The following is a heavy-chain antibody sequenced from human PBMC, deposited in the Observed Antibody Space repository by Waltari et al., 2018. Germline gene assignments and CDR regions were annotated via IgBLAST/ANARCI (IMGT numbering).Heavy chain of an antibody. CDR2: ISYDGSNK. CDR3: AKDAYSSSWSPRNFDY. D-gene: IGHD6-13*01. Sequence: QVQLVESGGGVVQPGRSLRLSCAASGFTFSSYGMHWVRQAPGKGLEWVAVISYDGSNKYYADSVKGRFTISRDNSKNTLYLQMNSLRAEDTAVYYCAKDAYSSSWSPRNFDYWGQGTLVTVSS. V-gene: IGHV3-30*18. J-gene: IGHJ4*02. CDR1: GFTFSSYG.